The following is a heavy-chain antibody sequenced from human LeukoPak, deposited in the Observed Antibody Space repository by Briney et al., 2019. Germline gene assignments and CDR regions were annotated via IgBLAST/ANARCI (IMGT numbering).Heavy chain of an antibody. D-gene: IGHD6-13*01. CDR1: GFTFSSYA. Sequence: PGGSLRLSCAASGFTFSSYAMSWARQAPGKGLEWVSGISSNGGGTYYADSVKGRFTISRDNSKNTLYLQMNSLRAEDTAVYYCAKSFGYSRSWFDYWGQGTPVTVSS. CDR3: AKSFGYSRSWFDY. J-gene: IGHJ4*02. V-gene: IGHV3-23*01. CDR2: ISSNGGGT.